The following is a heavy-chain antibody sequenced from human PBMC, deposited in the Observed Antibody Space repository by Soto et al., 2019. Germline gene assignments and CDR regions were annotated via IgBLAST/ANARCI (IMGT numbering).Heavy chain of an antibody. D-gene: IGHD3-10*01. J-gene: IGHJ5*02. Sequence: EVQLAESGGGSVQPGVSLRLSCAASGFIFSSYWMHWVRQAPGKGLAWVSRINTDGSRTSYADSVKGRFAISRDNAKNTVYLQMNSLRDEDTAVYYCARVKSGSSDWVDPWGQGTLVTVSS. CDR2: INTDGSRT. CDR3: ARVKSGSSDWVDP. CDR1: GFIFSSYW. V-gene: IGHV3-74*01.